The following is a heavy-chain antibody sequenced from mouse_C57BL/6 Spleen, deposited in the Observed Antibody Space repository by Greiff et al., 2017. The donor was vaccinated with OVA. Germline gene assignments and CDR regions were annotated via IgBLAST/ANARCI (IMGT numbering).Heavy chain of an antibody. V-gene: IGHV1-81*01. D-gene: IGHD4-1*01. Sequence: VQLQQSGAELARPGASVKLSCKASGYTFTSYGISWVKQRTGQGLEWIGEIYPRSGNTYYNEKFKGKATLTADKSSSTAYMELRSLTSEDSAVYFCARGNWDADYLDYWGQGTTLTVSS. CDR2: IYPRSGNT. CDR1: GYTFTSYG. CDR3: ARGNWDADYLDY. J-gene: IGHJ2*01.